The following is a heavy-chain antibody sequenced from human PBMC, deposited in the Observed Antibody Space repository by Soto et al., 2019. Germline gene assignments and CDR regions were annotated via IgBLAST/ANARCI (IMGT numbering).Heavy chain of an antibody. CDR2: MKPDGSEQ. J-gene: IGHJ3*02. D-gene: IGHD3-22*01. CDR3: AKEFYYDSSGYKRPDAFDI. Sequence: SLRLSCAGSRFTCSGCWMSWVRQAPGQGLQWVANMKPDGSEQYYVDSVKGRFTISRDNSKNTLYLQMNSLRAEDTAVYYCAKEFYYDSSGYKRPDAFDIWGQGTMVTVSS. CDR1: RFTCSGCW. V-gene: IGHV3-7*05.